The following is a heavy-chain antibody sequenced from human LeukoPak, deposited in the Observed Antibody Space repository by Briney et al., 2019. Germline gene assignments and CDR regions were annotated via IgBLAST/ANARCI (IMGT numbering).Heavy chain of an antibody. D-gene: IGHD2-15*01. CDR1: LFTFTTYE. J-gene: IGHJ1*01. CDR2: INHSRST. V-gene: IGHV4-34*01. CDR3: ARRLLGYCSGGSCYSGYFQH. Sequence: GSLRLSCAASLFTFTTYEMNWVRQPPGQGREWIGEINHSRSTKSNPSLKRRVTISPDQSKNQIAPTLRSATAAETAMYYCARRLLGYCSGGSCYSGYFQHWGQGTLVTVSS.